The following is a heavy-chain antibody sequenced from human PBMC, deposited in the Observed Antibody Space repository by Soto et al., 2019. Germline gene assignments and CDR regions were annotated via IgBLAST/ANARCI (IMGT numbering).Heavy chain of an antibody. CDR1: GYTFTSYY. CDR3: ARGTALPIRFGESSLDY. D-gene: IGHD3-10*01. Sequence: QVQLVQSGAEVKKPGASVKVSCKASGYTFTSYYMHWVRQAPGQGLEWMGIINPSGGSTSYAQKFQGRVTMTRDTSTSTVYMELSSLRSEDTAVYYCARGTALPIRFGESSLDYWGQGTLVTVSS. J-gene: IGHJ4*02. V-gene: IGHV1-46*03. CDR2: INPSGGST.